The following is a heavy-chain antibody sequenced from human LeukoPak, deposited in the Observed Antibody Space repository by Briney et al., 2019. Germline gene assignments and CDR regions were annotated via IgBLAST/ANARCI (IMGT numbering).Heavy chain of an antibody. V-gene: IGHV1-8*02. CDR3: ARGSGDYYDSSVYLDFDY. Sequence: GASVKVSCKASGYTFTGYCMHWVRQATGQGLEWMGWMNPNSGNTGYAQKFQGRVTMTRNTSISTAYMELSSLRSEDTAVYYCARGSGDYYDSSVYLDFDYWGQGTLVTVSS. J-gene: IGHJ4*02. D-gene: IGHD3-22*01. CDR2: MNPNSGNT. CDR1: GYTFTGYC.